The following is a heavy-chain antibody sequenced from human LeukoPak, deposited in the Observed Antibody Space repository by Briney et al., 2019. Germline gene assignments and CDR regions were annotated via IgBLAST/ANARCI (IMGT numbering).Heavy chain of an antibody. J-gene: IGHJ3*02. V-gene: IGHV3-72*01. CDR1: GFTLSDHY. D-gene: IGHD3-10*01. Sequence: GGPLRLSCAASGFTLSDHYMDWVRQAPGKGLEWVGRTRNKANRYTTEYAASVKGRLTISRDDSKNSLYLQINSLKTEDTAVYYCTRGGRYLPLDIWGQGTMVTVSS. CDR2: TRNKANRYTT. CDR3: TRGGRYLPLDI.